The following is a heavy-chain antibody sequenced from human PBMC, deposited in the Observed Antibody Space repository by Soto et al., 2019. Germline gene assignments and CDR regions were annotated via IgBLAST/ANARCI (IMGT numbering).Heavy chain of an antibody. V-gene: IGHV3-23*01. J-gene: IGHJ5*02. CDR1: GFPFSSHA. D-gene: IGHD6-19*01. Sequence: EVQLLESGGALVQPGGSLRLSCAASGFPFSSHAMSWVRQVPGKGLDWVSAISGGGDQSYYADFAKGRFTISRDNSQNTLYLQMYSLRSEDTALYFCVRCTVDTIISSGWCKWFDPWGQGTLVIVSS. CDR2: ISGGGDQS. CDR3: VRCTVDTIISSGWCKWFDP.